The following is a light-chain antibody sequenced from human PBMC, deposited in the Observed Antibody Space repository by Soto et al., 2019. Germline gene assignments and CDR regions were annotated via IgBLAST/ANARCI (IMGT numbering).Light chain of an antibody. CDR1: QSISSW. CDR3: QQYIDYSK. J-gene: IGKJ1*01. Sequence: DIQMTQSPSTLSASVGDRVTITCRASQSISSWLAWYQQKPGRAPKLLIYKASSLESGVPSRFSGSGSGTEFTLTISSLQPDDFATYYCQQYIDYSKFGQGTKVEIK. CDR2: KAS. V-gene: IGKV1-5*03.